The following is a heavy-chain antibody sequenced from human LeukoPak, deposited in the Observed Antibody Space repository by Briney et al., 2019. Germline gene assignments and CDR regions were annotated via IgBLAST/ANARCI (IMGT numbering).Heavy chain of an antibody. CDR1: GFTFSSYA. J-gene: IGHJ4*02. D-gene: IGHD3/OR15-3a*01. V-gene: IGHV3-23*01. CDR2: ISGSGGST. CDR3: AKAPQSRGLGTFDY. Sequence: GSLRLSCAASGFTFSSYAMSWVRQAPGKGLEWVSAISGSGGSTYYADSVKGRFTISRDNSKNALYLQMNSLRAEDTAVYYCAKAPQSRGLGTFDYWGQGTLVTVSS.